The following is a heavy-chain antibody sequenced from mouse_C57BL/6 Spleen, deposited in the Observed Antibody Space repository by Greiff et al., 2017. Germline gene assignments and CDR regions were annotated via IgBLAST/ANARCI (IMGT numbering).Heavy chain of an antibody. D-gene: IGHD1-1*01. CDR2: ISDGGRYT. V-gene: IGHV5-4*01. CDR1: GFTFSSYA. J-gene: IGHJ3*01. CDR3: AREEFMTTVEFAY. Sequence: EVKLVESGGGLVKPGGSLKLSCAASGFTFSSYAMSWVRQTPEKRLEWVATISDGGRYTYYPDNVKGRFTMSRDNANNNLYLQMSHLKSEDTAMYYCAREEFMTTVEFAYWGQGTLVTVSA.